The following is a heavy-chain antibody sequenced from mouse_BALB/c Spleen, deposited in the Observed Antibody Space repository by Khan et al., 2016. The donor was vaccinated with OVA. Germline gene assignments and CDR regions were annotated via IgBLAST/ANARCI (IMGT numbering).Heavy chain of an antibody. Sequence: EVQVVESGAELVKPGASVKLSCTASGFNIKDTYMHWVIQRPEQGLEWIGRIAPANGNTKYDPNFQGKATIKADTSSKTAYLQISSLTSEDTAVYYCARITYYYGSYWGQGTLVTVSA. V-gene: IGHV14-3*02. D-gene: IGHD1-1*01. J-gene: IGHJ3*01. CDR1: GFNIKDTY. CDR2: IAPANGNT. CDR3: ARITYYYGSY.